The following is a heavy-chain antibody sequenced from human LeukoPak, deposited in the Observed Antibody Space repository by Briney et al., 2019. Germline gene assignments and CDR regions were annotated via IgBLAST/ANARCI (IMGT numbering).Heavy chain of an antibody. D-gene: IGHD3-22*01. V-gene: IGHV3-30*02. CDR3: ADSSQWVARY. J-gene: IGHJ4*02. Sequence: GGPVTLSCAASGFTLNHYDMHWPRQARGEGRELVEFIRYDERDKKYADSVKGRFTISRDNSKNTLYLQMNSLRSEETAVYYCADSSQWVARYWGQGTLVTVSS. CDR1: GFTLNHYD. CDR2: IRYDERDK.